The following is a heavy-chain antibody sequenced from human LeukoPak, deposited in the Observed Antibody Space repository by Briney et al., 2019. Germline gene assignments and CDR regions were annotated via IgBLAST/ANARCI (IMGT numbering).Heavy chain of an antibody. D-gene: IGHD3-16*02. CDR2: ISYDGSNK. J-gene: IGHJ3*02. CDR1: GFTFSSYA. Sequence: GGSLRLSCAASGFTFSSYAMHWVRQAPVKGLEWVAVISYDGSNKYYADSVKGRFTISRDNSKNTLYLQMNSLRAEDTAVYYCARGSRGGITFGGVIVGAFDIWGQGTMVTVSS. V-gene: IGHV3-30*04. CDR3: ARGSRGGITFGGVIVGAFDI.